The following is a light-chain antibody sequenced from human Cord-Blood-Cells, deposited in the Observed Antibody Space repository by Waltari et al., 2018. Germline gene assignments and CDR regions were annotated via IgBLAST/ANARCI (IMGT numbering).Light chain of an antibody. CDR1: QSVSRSY. V-gene: IGKV3-20*01. CDR3: QQYGSSPRT. CDR2: GAS. Sequence: EIVLTQSPGTLSLSPGERATLSCRASQSVSRSYLAWYHQKPGQAPRHLIYGASSRATGIPDRFSGSGSGTDFTLTISRLEPEDFAVYYCQQYGSSPRTFGQGTKVEIK. J-gene: IGKJ1*01.